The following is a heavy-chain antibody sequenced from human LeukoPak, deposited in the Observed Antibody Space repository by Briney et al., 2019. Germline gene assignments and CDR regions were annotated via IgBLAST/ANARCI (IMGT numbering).Heavy chain of an antibody. CDR1: GYSISSGYY. CDR3: ARVWELKSSYYFDY. D-gene: IGHD1-26*01. Sequence: SETLSLTCTVSGYSISSGYYWGWIRQPPGKGLEWIGSIYHSGSTYYNPSLKSRVTISVDTSKNQFSLKLSSVTAADAAVYYCARVWELKSSYYFDYWGQGTLVTVSS. V-gene: IGHV4-38-2*02. CDR2: IYHSGST. J-gene: IGHJ4*02.